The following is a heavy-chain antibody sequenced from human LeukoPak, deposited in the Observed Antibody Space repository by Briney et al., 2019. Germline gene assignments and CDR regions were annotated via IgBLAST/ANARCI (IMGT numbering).Heavy chain of an antibody. CDR1: GYTFTSYG. D-gene: IGHD6-13*01. CDR3: ARDPEYSSSWYVRWYFQH. Sequence: GASVKVSCKASGYTFTSYGISWVRQAPGQGLEWMGWISAYNGNTNYAQKLQGRVTMTTDTSTSTAYMELRSLRSDDTAVYYCARDPEYSSSWYVRWYFQHWGQGTLVTVSS. J-gene: IGHJ1*01. CDR2: ISAYNGNT. V-gene: IGHV1-18*01.